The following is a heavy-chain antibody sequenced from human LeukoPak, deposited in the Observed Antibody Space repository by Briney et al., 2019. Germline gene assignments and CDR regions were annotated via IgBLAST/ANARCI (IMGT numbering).Heavy chain of an antibody. CDR1: GGTFSSYA. D-gene: IGHD3-10*01. J-gene: IGHJ4*02. V-gene: IGHV1-69*06. Sequence: ASVKVSCKASGGTFSSYAISWVRQAPGQGLEWMGGIIPIFGTANYAQKFQGRVTITADKSTSTAYMELSSLRFEDTAVYYCARVRGTMVRGVIDYWGQGTLVTVSS. CDR2: IIPIFGTA. CDR3: ARVRGTMVRGVIDY.